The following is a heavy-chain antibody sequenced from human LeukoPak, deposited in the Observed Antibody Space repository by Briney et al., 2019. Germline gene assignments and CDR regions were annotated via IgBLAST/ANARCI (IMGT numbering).Heavy chain of an antibody. D-gene: IGHD2-21*02. J-gene: IGHJ4*02. Sequence: GGSLRLSCAASGFTFSSYAMSWVRQAPGKGLEWISSISSGATNTYYVDSVKGRFTISRDSSNTTLFLQMTSLRAEDTAIYFCARARSMLILRSFFDYWSQGALVTVSS. CDR1: GFTFSSYA. CDR2: ISSGATNT. V-gene: IGHV3-23*01. CDR3: ARARSMLILRSFFDY.